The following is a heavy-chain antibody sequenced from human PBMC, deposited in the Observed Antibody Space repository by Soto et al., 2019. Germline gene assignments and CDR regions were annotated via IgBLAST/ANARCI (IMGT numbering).Heavy chain of an antibody. J-gene: IGHJ5*01. CDR3: ARLIGNSWLDS. Sequence: GESKKISSKGSGYSFSFYWIAWVRQMPGKGLEWMGIIYPGDSDTRYSPSFQGQVTISADKSISTAYLQLNSVTPDDTAVYYCARLIGNSWLDSWGQGTLVTVSS. CDR1: GYSFSFYW. V-gene: IGHV5-51*01. CDR2: IYPGDSDT.